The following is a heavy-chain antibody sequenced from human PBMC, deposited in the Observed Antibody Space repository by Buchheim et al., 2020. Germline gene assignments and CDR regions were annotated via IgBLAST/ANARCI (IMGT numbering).Heavy chain of an antibody. CDR3: ARDNLSCGYFCPYYYYGMDV. D-gene: IGHD5-18*01. Sequence: QVQLVESGGGVVQPGRSLRLSCAASGFTFSSYGMHWVRQAPGKGLEWVAVIWYDGSNKYYADSVKGRFTISRDNSKNTLYLQMNSLRAEDTAVYYCARDNLSCGYFCPYYYYGMDVWGQGTT. J-gene: IGHJ6*02. CDR1: GFTFSSYG. CDR2: IWYDGSNK. V-gene: IGHV3-33*01.